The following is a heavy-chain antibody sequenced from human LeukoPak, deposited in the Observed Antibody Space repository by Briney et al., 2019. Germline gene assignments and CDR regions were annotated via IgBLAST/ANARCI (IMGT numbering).Heavy chain of an antibody. J-gene: IGHJ3*02. CDR1: GGSISSYY. D-gene: IGHD6-13*01. V-gene: IGHV4-59*01. Sequence: SETLSLTCTVSGGSISSYYWSWIRQPPGKGLEWIGYIYYSGSTNYNPSLKSRVTISVDTSKNQFSLKLSSVTAADTAVYYCAGSPLSGSSSWYTRGDAFDIWGQGTMVTVSS. CDR3: AGSPLSGSSSWYTRGDAFDI. CDR2: IYYSGST.